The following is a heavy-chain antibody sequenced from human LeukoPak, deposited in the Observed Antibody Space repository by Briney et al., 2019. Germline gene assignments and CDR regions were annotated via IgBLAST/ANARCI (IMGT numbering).Heavy chain of an antibody. CDR1: GGSISSYY. D-gene: IGHD6-13*01. CDR3: ARGLMMAVAGGGEFHY. V-gene: IGHV4-59*01. Sequence: SETLSLTCIVSGGSISSYYWSWIRQPPGKGLEWIGYIYYSGSTNYNPSLKSRVTISVDTSKNQFSLKLSSVTAADTAVYYCARGLMMAVAGGGEFHYWGQGTLVTVSS. CDR2: IYYSGST. J-gene: IGHJ4*02.